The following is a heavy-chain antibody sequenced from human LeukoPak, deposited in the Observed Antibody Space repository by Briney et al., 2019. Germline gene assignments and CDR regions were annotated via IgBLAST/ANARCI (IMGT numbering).Heavy chain of an antibody. V-gene: IGHV4-61*08. CDR1: GGSISSGGYY. D-gene: IGHD4-23*01. CDR2: IYYSGST. Sequence: PSETLSLTCTVSGGSISSGGYYWSWIRQPPGKGLEWIGYIYYSGSTNYNPSLKSRVTISVDTSKNQFSLKLSSVTAADTAVYYCARQNGGNSLQFDYWGQGTLVTVSS. J-gene: IGHJ4*02. CDR3: ARQNGGNSLQFDY.